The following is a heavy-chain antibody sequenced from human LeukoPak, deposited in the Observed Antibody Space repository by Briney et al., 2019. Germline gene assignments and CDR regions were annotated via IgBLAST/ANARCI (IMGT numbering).Heavy chain of an antibody. V-gene: IGHV3-74*01. D-gene: IGHD2-2*02. CDR3: ARLYGTRALDFDY. CDR1: GFTFSSYW. CDR2: INSDGSST. J-gene: IGHJ4*02. Sequence: GSLRLSCAASGFTFSSYWMHWVRQAPGKGLVWVSRINSDGSSTSYADSVKGRFTISRDNAKNTLYLQMNSLRAEDTAVYYCARLYGTRALDFDYWGQGTLVTVSS.